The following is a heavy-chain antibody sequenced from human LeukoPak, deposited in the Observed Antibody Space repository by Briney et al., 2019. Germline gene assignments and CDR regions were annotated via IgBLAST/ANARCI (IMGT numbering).Heavy chain of an antibody. CDR1: GGSYSGYY. V-gene: IGHV4-34*01. Sequence: SETLSLTCAVYGGSYSGYYWSWIRQPPGKGLEWIGEINHSGSTNYNPSLKSRVTISVDTSKNQFSLKLSSVTAADTAVYYCASSGGWAAFDIWGQGTMVTVSS. J-gene: IGHJ3*02. CDR3: ASSGGWAAFDI. D-gene: IGHD6-19*01. CDR2: INHSGST.